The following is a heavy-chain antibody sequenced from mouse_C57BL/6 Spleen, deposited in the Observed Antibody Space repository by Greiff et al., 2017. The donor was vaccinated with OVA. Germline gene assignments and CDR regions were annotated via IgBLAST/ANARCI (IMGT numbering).Heavy chain of an antibody. CDR1: GFTFSDYG. Sequence: DVMLVESGGGLVKPGGSLKLSCAASGFTFSDYGMHWVRQAPEKGLEWVAYISSGSSTIYYADTVKGRFTISRDNAKNTLFLQMTSLRSEDTAMYYCARPLGNYAMDYWGQGTSVTVSS. D-gene: IGHD4-1*01. CDR2: ISSGSSTI. V-gene: IGHV5-17*01. CDR3: ARPLGNYAMDY. J-gene: IGHJ4*01.